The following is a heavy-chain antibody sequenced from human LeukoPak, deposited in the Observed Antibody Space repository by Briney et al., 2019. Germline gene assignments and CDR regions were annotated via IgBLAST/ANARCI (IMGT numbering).Heavy chain of an antibody. CDR1: GYTFTSYD. V-gene: IGHV1-8*01. CDR3: ARVQDNDFWSGYYYFDY. CDR2: MNPNSGST. J-gene: IGHJ4*02. D-gene: IGHD3-3*01. Sequence: ASVKVSCKASGYTFTSYDINWVRQATGQGLEWMGWMNPNSGSTSYAQKFQGRVTMTRDTSTSTVYMELSSLRSEDTAVYYCARVQDNDFWSGYYYFDYWGQGTLVTVSS.